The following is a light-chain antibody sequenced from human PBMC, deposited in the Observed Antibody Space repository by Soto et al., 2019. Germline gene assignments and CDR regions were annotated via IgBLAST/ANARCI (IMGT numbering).Light chain of an antibody. J-gene: IGKJ1*01. CDR3: QQYNNWPPWT. V-gene: IGKV3-15*01. Sequence: IVLTQSPGTLSLSPGDRATLSCRAIQSVTNSYLAWYQQKPGQAPRLLIFGASTRAAGIPARFSGSGSGTEFTLTISSLQSEDFAVYYCQQYNNWPPWTFGQGTKVDIK. CDR2: GAS. CDR1: QSVTNSY.